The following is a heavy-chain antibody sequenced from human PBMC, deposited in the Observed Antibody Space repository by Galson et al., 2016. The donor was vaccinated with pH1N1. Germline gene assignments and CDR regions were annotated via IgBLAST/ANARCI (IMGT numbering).Heavy chain of an antibody. Sequence: PALVKPTQTLTLTCTFSGFSLSTSGMCVSWIRQPPGKALEWLAPIDWDDDKYYSTSLKTRLTISKDTSKNQVVPTMTNMDPVDTATYYCARLDYGDYSGYFEYWGQGTLVTVSS. D-gene: IGHD4-17*01. CDR3: ARLDYGDYSGYFEY. CDR1: GFSLSTSGMC. V-gene: IGHV2-70*01. CDR2: IDWDDDK. J-gene: IGHJ4*02.